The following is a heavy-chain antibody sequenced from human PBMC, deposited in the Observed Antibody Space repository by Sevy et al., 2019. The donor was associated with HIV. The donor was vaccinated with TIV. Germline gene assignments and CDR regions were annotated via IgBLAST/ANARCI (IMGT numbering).Heavy chain of an antibody. CDR2: IKSTIDGGRPP. D-gene: IGHD3-22*01. J-gene: IGHJ4*02. CDR3: TSDPAPCSDTSTYNYLCPYAY. CDR1: GVSFSNAW. V-gene: IGHV3-15*07. Sequence: GGSLRLSCAASGVSFSNAWMNWVRQAPGKGLEWVGHIKSTIDGGRPPRYAAPVSDRFTISKDYSSDTLYVHLQMNSLRTEDTAVYYCTSDPAPCSDTSTYNYLCPYAYWGQGTLVTVSS.